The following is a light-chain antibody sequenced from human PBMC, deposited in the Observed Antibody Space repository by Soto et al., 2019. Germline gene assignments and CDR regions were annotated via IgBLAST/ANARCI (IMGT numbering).Light chain of an antibody. V-gene: IGKV1-33*01. Sequence: TQSPATLSLSPGERVTITCQASHDVSNYLNWYRQEPGKAPSLLIYDASVLETGVPSRFSGSGSGTHFTFTITSLQPEDSATYYCQQYNDLPLTFGGGTKVDIK. CDR3: QQYNDLPLT. CDR2: DAS. J-gene: IGKJ4*01. CDR1: HDVSNY.